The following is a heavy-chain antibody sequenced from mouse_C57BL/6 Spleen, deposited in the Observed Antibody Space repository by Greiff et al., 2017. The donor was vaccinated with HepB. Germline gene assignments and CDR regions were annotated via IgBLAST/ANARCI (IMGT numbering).Heavy chain of an antibody. CDR3: ARTHGSSLGAMDY. CDR2: INPNNGGT. V-gene: IGHV1-26*01. Sequence: EVQLQQSGPELVKPGASVKISCKASGYTFTDYYMNWVKQSHGKSLEWIGDINPNNGGTSYNQKFKGKATLTVDKSSSTAYMELRSLTSEDSAVYYCARTHGSSLGAMDYWGQGTSVTVSS. J-gene: IGHJ4*01. D-gene: IGHD1-1*01. CDR1: GYTFTDYY.